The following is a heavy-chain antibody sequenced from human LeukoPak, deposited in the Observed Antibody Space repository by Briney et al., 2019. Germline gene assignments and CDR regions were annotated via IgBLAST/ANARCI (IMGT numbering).Heavy chain of an antibody. CDR3: ARDLRFLEWLTDY. D-gene: IGHD3-3*01. V-gene: IGHV1-2*02. CDR2: INPNSGGT. J-gene: IGHJ4*02. CDR1: GYTFTGYY. Sequence: ASVKVSCXASGYTFTGYYMHWVRQAPGQGLEWMGWINPNSGGTNYAQKFQGRVTMTRDTSISTAYMELSRLRSDDTAVYYCARDLRFLEWLTDYWGQGTLVTVSS.